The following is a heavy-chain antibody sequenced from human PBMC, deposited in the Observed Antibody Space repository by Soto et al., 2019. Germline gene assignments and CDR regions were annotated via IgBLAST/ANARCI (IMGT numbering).Heavy chain of an antibody. Sequence: ASVKVSCKASGYTFTGYYMHWVRQAPGHGLEWMGWINPDTGGTNYEQKFQGRVTMTRDASINTAYMELSRLTSDDTAVYYCTRNVATFNFDFWGQGTLVTVSS. J-gene: IGHJ4*02. CDR1: GYTFTGYY. CDR3: TRNVATFNFDF. V-gene: IGHV1-2*02. D-gene: IGHD5-12*01. CDR2: INPDTGGT.